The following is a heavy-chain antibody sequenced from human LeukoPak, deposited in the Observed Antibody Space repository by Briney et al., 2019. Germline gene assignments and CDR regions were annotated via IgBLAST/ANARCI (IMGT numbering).Heavy chain of an antibody. Sequence: GGSLRLSCAASGFTFSSYAMSWVRQAPGKGLEWVSAISGSGGSTYYADSVKGRFTISRDNSKNTLCLQMNSLRAEDTAVYYCAKVKRPFNGIDPWGQGTLVTVSS. CDR1: GFTFSSYA. J-gene: IGHJ5*02. CDR2: ISGSGGST. D-gene: IGHD4-17*01. V-gene: IGHV3-23*01. CDR3: AKVKRPFNGIDP.